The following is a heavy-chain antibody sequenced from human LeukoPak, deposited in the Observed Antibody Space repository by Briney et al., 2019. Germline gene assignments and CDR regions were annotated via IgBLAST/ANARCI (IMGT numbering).Heavy chain of an antibody. V-gene: IGHV4-34*01. CDR2: INHSGST. CDR3: ARGLYCSSTSCYENAFDI. J-gene: IGHJ3*02. D-gene: IGHD2-2*01. CDR1: GGSFSGYY. Sequence: SETLSLTCAVYGGSFSGYYWSWIRQPPGKGLEWIGEINHSGSTNYNPSLKSRVTISVDTSKNQFSLKLSSVTAAYTAVYYCARGLYCSSTSCYENAFDIWGQGTMVTVSS.